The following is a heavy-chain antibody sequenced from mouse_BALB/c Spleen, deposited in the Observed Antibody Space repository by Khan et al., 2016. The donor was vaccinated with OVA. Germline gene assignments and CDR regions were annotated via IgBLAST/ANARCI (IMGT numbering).Heavy chain of an antibody. CDR1: GYSFTSHT. V-gene: IGHV1-4*01. D-gene: IGHD2-14*01. CDR2: NNPRSGYT. Sequence: QIQLVQSGAELARPGASVKMSCKASGYSFTSHTMHWVKQRPGQGLEWIGYNNPRSGYTNSNQKFTDKATLTADKSSSTAYMQLSSLTSEDSAVYYWARRTTGYALDYWGQGTSVTVSS. CDR3: ARRTTGYALDY. J-gene: IGHJ4*01.